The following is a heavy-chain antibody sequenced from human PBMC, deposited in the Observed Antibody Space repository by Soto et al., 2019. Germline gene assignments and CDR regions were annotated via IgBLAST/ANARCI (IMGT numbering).Heavy chain of an antibody. Sequence: QVQLVQSGAEVKKPGASVKVACKASGYPFTSSSAISWVRQAPGQGLEWMGWISPSKGNTNYAQKLQGRITMTTDTSTTTAYMELRNLRSDDTAVYYCARVLGTTIDYWGQGTLVTVSS. CDR3: ARVLGTTIDY. CDR1: GYPFTSSSA. D-gene: IGHD4-17*01. J-gene: IGHJ4*02. CDR2: ISPSKGNT. V-gene: IGHV1-18*01.